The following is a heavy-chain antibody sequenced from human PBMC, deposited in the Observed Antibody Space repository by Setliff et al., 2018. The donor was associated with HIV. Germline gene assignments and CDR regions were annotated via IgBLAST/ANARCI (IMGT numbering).Heavy chain of an antibody. CDR1: GYTFTSYA. J-gene: IGHJ5*02. D-gene: IGHD5-12*01. Sequence: ASVKVSCKASGYTFTSYAMHWVRQAPGQRLEWMGWINTGNGNTKYSQKFQGRVTITRDTSASTANMEVSSLRSKDTAVYYCARGRGCSGYDYSWFDPWGQGTPVTVSS. CDR3: ARGRGCSGYDYSWFDP. CDR2: INTGNGNT. V-gene: IGHV1-3*04.